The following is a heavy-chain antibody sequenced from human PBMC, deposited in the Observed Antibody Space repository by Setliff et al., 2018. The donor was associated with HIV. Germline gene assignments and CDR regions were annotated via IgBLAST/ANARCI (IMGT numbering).Heavy chain of an antibody. J-gene: IGHJ4*02. CDR3: ARDDRCSGDTCYYY. V-gene: IGHV4-59*01. Sequence: SETLSLTCTVSGGSISSYYWSWIRQPPGKGLEWIGYIYYSGSTNYNPSLKSRVTISIDTSKNQFSLKLNSLTAADTAVYYCARDDRCSGDTCYYYWGQGALVTSPQ. CDR2: IYYSGST. CDR1: GGSISSYY. D-gene: IGHD2-15*01.